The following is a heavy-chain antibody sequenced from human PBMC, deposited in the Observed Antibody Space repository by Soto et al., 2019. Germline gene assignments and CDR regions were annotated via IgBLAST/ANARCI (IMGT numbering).Heavy chain of an antibody. CDR1: GGTFSSHA. Sequence: SVKVSCKASGGTFSSHAITWVRQAPGQGLEWMGGIIPIFGTANYAQKFQGRLTVAADEFTSTAYMELRSLRSEDTAVYYCARGLRWRSGWAYFGYWGRGTLGAVSS. CDR3: ARGLRWRSGWAYFGY. D-gene: IGHD6-19*01. CDR2: IIPIFGTA. J-gene: IGHJ4*02. V-gene: IGHV1-69*13.